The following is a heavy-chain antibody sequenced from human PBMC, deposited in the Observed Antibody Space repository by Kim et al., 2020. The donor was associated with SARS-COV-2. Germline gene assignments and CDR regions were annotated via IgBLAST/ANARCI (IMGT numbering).Heavy chain of an antibody. D-gene: IGHD2-8*01. CDR3: ARDRYCTNGVCYPAFGNWFDP. CDR2: INPSGGST. Sequence: ASVKVSCKASGYTFTSYYMHWVRQAPGQGLEWMGIINPSGGSTSYAQKFQGRVTMTRDTSTSTVYIELSSLRSEDTAVYYCARDRYCTNGVCYPAFGNWFDPWGQGTLVTVSS. CDR1: GYTFTSYY. J-gene: IGHJ5*02. V-gene: IGHV1-46*01.